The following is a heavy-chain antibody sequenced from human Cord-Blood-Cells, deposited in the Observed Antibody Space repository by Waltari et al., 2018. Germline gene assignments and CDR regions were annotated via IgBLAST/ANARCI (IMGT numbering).Heavy chain of an antibody. CDR3: ARMYSSSWNWFDP. J-gene: IGHJ5*02. CDR1: GGSISSSY. V-gene: IGHV4-59*01. D-gene: IGHD6-13*01. Sequence: QVQLQESGPGLVKPSETLSLTCHASGGSISSSYWSWIRQPPGKGLEWIGYIYYSGSTNYNPSLKSRGTISVDTSKNQFSLKRSSMTAADTAVYYWARMYSSSWNWFDPWGQGTLVTVSS. CDR2: IYYSGST.